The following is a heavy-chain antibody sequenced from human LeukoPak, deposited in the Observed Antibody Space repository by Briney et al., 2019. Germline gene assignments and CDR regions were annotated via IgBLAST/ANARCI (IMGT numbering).Heavy chain of an antibody. CDR2: ISAYNGNT. D-gene: IGHD3-3*01. V-gene: IGHV1-18*01. Sequence: ASVKVSCKASSYTFTNYAFTWVRQAPGQGLEWMGWISAYNGNTDYAQKLQGRVTMTTDTSTSTAYMELRSLRSDDTAVYYCARGLEWLTRRHTWFDPWGQGTLVTVSS. CDR3: ARGLEWLTRRHTWFDP. J-gene: IGHJ5*02. CDR1: SYTFTNYA.